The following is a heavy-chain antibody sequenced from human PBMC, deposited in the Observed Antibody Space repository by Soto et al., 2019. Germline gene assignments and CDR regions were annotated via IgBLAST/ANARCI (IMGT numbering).Heavy chain of an antibody. V-gene: IGHV3-7*05. CDR1: GFTFSDYW. CDR3: ARCGISTTWCH. CDR2: IKQDGSDK. J-gene: IGHJ4*02. D-gene: IGHD1-26*01. Sequence: GGSLRLSCVASGFTFSDYWMSWVRQAPRKGLEWVANIKQDGSDKYYVDSVKGRSTISRDNTKNSLYLQMNSLRADDTALYYCARCGISTTWCHWGQGTLVTVSS.